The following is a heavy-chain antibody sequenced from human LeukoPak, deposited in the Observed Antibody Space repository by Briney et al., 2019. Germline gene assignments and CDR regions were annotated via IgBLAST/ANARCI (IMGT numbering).Heavy chain of an antibody. CDR3: ARLGISSWYFDY. CDR2: IYYSGST. Sequence: PSETLSLTCTVSGGSISSSSYYWGWIRQPPGKGLGWIGSIYYSGSTYYNPPLKSRVTISVDTSKNQFSLKLSSVTAADTAVYYCARLGISSWYFDYWGQGTLVTVSS. J-gene: IGHJ4*02. V-gene: IGHV4-39*01. D-gene: IGHD6-13*01. CDR1: GGSISSSSYY.